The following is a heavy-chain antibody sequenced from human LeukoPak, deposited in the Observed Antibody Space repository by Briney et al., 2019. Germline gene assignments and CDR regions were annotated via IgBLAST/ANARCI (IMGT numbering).Heavy chain of an antibody. CDR1: GGSFSGYY. CDR3: ARGPTDRKGGTYYYDSSGSTYYFDY. V-gene: IGHV4-34*01. Sequence: PSETLSLTCAVYGGSFSGYYWSWIRQPPGKGLEWIGEINHSGSTNYNPSLKSRVTISVDTSKNQFSLKLSSVTAADTAVYYCARGPTDRKGGTYYYDSSGSTYYFDYWGQGTLVTVSS. CDR2: INHSGST. J-gene: IGHJ4*02. D-gene: IGHD3-22*01.